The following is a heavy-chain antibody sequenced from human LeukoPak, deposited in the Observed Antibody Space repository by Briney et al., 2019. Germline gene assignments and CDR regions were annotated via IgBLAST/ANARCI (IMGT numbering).Heavy chain of an antibody. CDR3: ASYLTSIPSGMDV. J-gene: IGHJ6*02. CDR2: ISTDGSNT. V-gene: IGHV3-74*01. Sequence: GGSLRLSCAASGFTFSRYWMHWLRQAPGKGLVWASRISTDGSNTTYADSVKGRFTISRDNGRNTLYLQMYSLRAEDTAVYYCASYLTSIPSGMDVWGQGTTVTVSS. D-gene: IGHD2/OR15-2a*01. CDR1: GFTFSRYW.